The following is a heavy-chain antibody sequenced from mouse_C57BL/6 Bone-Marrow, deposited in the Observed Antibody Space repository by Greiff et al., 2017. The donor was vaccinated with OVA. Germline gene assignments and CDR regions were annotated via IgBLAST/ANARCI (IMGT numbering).Heavy chain of an antibody. J-gene: IGHJ3*01. CDR2: IYPRSGNT. CDR1: GYTFTSYG. Sequence: VQLQQSGAELARPGASVKLSCKASGYTFTSYGISWVKQRTGQGLEWIGEIYPRSGNTYYNEKFKGKATLTADKSSSTAYMELRSLTSEDSAVYFCARRGDGNYWFAYWGQGTLVTVSA. V-gene: IGHV1-81*01. D-gene: IGHD2-1*01. CDR3: ARRGDGNYWFAY.